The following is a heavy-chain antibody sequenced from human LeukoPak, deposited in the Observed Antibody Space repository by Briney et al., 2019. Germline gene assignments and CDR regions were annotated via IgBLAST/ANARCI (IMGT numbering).Heavy chain of an antibody. Sequence: GGSLRLSCAASGFTFSSYSMNWVRQAPGKGLEWVSSISSSSSYIYYADSVKGRFTISRDNAKNSLYLQMNSLRAEDTAVYYCARGSMIVVAPTDYWGQGTLVTVSS. CDR3: ARGSMIVVAPTDY. V-gene: IGHV3-21*01. CDR2: ISSSSSYI. D-gene: IGHD3-22*01. J-gene: IGHJ4*02. CDR1: GFTFSSYS.